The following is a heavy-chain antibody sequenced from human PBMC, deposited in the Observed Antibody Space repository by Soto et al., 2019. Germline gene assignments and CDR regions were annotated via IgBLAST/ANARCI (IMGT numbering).Heavy chain of an antibody. CDR1: GYTFTSYY. J-gene: IGHJ5*02. CDR2: INPSGGST. CDR3: ARDVGDVTAYNWFDP. D-gene: IGHD2-21*02. V-gene: IGHV1-46*01. Sequence: ASVKVSCKAPGYTFTSYYMHWVRQAPGQGLEWMGIINPSGGSTSYAQKFQGRVTMTRDTSTSTVYMELSSLRSEDTAVYYCARDVGDVTAYNWFDPWGQGTLVTVSS.